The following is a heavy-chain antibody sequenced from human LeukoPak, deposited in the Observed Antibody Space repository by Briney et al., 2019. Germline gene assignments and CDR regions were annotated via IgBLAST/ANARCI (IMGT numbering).Heavy chain of an antibody. D-gene: IGHD3-22*01. J-gene: IGHJ4*02. V-gene: IGHV3-74*01. CDR1: GFTFSSRW. Sequence: GGSLRLSCAASGFTFSSRWMHWVRQAPGKGLFWVSRIDNDDSRTVYADSVEGRLTMFRDNAKKTVYLQMNSLRPEDTAFYYCAGGHSSGYYPIDYWGQGTLVTVSS. CDR3: AGGHSSGYYPIDY. CDR2: IDNDDSRT.